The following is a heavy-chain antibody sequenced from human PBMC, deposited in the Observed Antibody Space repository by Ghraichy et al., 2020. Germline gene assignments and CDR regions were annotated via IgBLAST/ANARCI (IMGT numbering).Heavy chain of an antibody. D-gene: IGHD2-2*01. V-gene: IGHV3-66*01. J-gene: IGHJ6*02. Sequence: GGSLRLSCAASGFTVSSNYMSWVRQAPGKGLEWVSVIYSGGSTYYADSVKGRFTISRDNSKNTLYLQMNSLRAEDTAVYYCARGACSSTSCYESYYYYGMDVWGQGTTVTVSS. CDR2: IYSGGST. CDR1: GFTVSSNY. CDR3: ARGACSSTSCYESYYYYGMDV.